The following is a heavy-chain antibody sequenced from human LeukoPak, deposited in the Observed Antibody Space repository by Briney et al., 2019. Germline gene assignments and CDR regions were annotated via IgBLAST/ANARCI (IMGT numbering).Heavy chain of an antibody. V-gene: IGHV3-49*04. D-gene: IGHD4-23*01. Sequence: GGSLRLSWTAATFTSSIYGLSWVRQAPGKGLEWVGFIRSKANGGTTEYAASVKDRFIISRDDSKSIAYLQMDSLKTEGTAIFLCCRMDGGWGGTVDYWGQGTLVTVSS. CDR1: TFTSSIYG. J-gene: IGHJ4*02. CDR2: IRSKANGGTT. CDR3: CRMDGGWGGTVDY.